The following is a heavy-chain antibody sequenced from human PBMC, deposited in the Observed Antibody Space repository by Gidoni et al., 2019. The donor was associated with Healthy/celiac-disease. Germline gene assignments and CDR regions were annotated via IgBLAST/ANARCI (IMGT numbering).Heavy chain of an antibody. CDR2: IWYDGSNK. CDR1: GFTFSSYG. J-gene: IGHJ4*02. D-gene: IGHD4-17*01. CDR3: ARDLDYGDYGWVDY. V-gene: IGHV3-33*01. Sequence: QVQLVESGGAVVQPGRSLRLSCAASGFTFSSYGMHWVRQAPGKGLEWVAVIWYDGSNKYYADSVKGRFTISRDNSKNTLYLQMNSLRAEDTAVYYCARDLDYGDYGWVDYWGQGTLVTVSS.